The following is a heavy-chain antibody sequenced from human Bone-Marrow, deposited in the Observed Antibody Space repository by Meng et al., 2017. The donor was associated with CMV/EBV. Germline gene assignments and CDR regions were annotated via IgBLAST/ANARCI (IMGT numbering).Heavy chain of an antibody. J-gene: IGHJ6*02. CDR1: GYTFTSYD. V-gene: IGHV1-8*01. CDR2: MNPNSGNT. Sequence: ASVKVSCKASGYTFTSYDINWVRQATGQGLEWMGWMNPNSGNTGYAQKFQGRVTMTRNTSISTAYMELSSLRSEDTAVYYCARRIAAAGNYYYYYYYGMDVWGQGTTFTVSS. D-gene: IGHD6-13*01. CDR3: ARRIAAAGNYYYYYYYGMDV.